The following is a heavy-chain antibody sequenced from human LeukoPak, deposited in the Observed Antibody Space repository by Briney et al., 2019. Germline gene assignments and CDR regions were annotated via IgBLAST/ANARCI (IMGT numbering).Heavy chain of an antibody. V-gene: IGHV4-39*07. CDR2: IYYSGST. Sequence: SETLSLTCTVSGGSISSSSYYWGWIRQPPGKGLEWIGSIYYSGSTYYNPSLKSRVTISVDTSKNQFSLKLSSVTAPDTAVYYCARLCIAAAGSYYFDYWGQGTLVTVSS. J-gene: IGHJ4*02. D-gene: IGHD6-13*01. CDR3: ARLCIAAAGSYYFDY. CDR1: GGSISSSSYY.